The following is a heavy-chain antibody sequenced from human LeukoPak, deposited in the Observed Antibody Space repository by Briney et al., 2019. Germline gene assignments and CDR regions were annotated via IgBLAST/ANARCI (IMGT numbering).Heavy chain of an antibody. CDR3: ARAPTATAGRFDY. CDR2: IYSGGST. Sequence: GGSLRLSCAASGFTVSSNYMSWVRQAPGKGLEWVSCIYSGGSTYYADSVKGRFTISRDNSKNTLYLQMNSLRGEDTAEYYCARAPTATAGRFDYWGQGTLVTVSS. CDR1: GFTVSSNY. D-gene: IGHD2-21*02. V-gene: IGHV3-66*02. J-gene: IGHJ4*02.